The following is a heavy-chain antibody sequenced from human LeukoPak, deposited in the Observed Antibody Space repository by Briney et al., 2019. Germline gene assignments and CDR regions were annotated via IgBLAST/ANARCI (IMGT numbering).Heavy chain of an antibody. CDR1: GYSFTSYW. V-gene: IGHV5-51*01. CDR2: IYPGDSDT. D-gene: IGHD3-3*01. CDR3: ARAGSITIFGVVISRDYFDY. J-gene: IGHJ4*02. Sequence: GESRKISCKGSGYSFTSYWIGWVRQMPGKGLEWMGIIYPGDSDTRYSPSFQGQVTISADKSISTAYLQWSSLKASDTAMYYCARAGSITIFGVVISRDYFDYWGQGTLVTVSS.